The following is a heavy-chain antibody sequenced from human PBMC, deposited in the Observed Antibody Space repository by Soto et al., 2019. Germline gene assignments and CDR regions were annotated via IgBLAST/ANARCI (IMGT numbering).Heavy chain of an antibody. CDR1: GFTFSSYA. CDR3: AREPVAYCGGDCRTFDY. D-gene: IGHD2-21*02. V-gene: IGHV3-30-3*01. Sequence: QVQLVESGGGVVQPGRSLRLSCAASGFTFSSYAMHWVRQAPGKGLEWVAVISYDGSNKYYADSVKGRFTISRDNSKNTLYLQMNSLGAEDTAVYYCAREPVAYCGGDCRTFDYWGQGTLVTVSS. J-gene: IGHJ4*02. CDR2: ISYDGSNK.